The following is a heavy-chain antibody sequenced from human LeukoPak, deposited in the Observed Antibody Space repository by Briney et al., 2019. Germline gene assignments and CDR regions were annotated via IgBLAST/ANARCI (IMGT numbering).Heavy chain of an antibody. CDR2: ISYDGSNK. V-gene: IGHV3-30*03. Sequence: GRSLRLSCAASGSTFSSYGMHWVRQAPGKGLEWVAVISYDGSNKYYADSVKGRFTISRDNSKNTLYLQMNSLRAEDTAVYYCARDSGFSGTQRGEYWGQGTLVTVSS. J-gene: IGHJ4*02. CDR1: GSTFSSYG. D-gene: IGHD3/OR15-3a*01. CDR3: ARDSGFSGTQRGEY.